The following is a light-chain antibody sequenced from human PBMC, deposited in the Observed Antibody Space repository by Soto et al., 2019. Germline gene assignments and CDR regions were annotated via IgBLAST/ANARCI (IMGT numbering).Light chain of an antibody. CDR1: QTVSSNY. J-gene: IGKJ1*01. V-gene: IGKV3-20*01. CDR2: GAS. Sequence: EIVLTQSPGTLSLSPGQRAALSCRASQTVSSNYLAWYQQKPGQAPRLLIYGASNRATGIPDRFSGSGSGTDFTLNISRLEPEDFAVYYCHQYGSSPSTFGQGTKVEIK. CDR3: HQYGSSPST.